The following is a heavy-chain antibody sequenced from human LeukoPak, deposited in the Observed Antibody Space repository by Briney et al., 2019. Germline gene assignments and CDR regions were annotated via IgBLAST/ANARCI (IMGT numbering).Heavy chain of an antibody. Sequence: SETLSLTCALYGGSFSGYYWSWIRQPPGKGLEWIGEINNSGSTNYNPSLKSRVTISVDTSKNQFSLRLSSVTAADTAVYYCARHRGYCSGAVCYIRDAFDIWGRGTMVTVSS. CDR1: GGSFSGYY. D-gene: IGHD2-2*02. CDR2: INNSGST. J-gene: IGHJ3*02. V-gene: IGHV4-34*01. CDR3: ARHRGYCSGAVCYIRDAFDI.